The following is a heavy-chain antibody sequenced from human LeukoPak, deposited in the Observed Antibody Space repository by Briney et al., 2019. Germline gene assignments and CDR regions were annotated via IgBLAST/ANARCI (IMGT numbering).Heavy chain of an antibody. CDR3: ARLTGDEYCSSTSCYNPYYLDY. CDR1: GGTFSSYA. V-gene: IGHV1-69*01. D-gene: IGHD2-2*02. Sequence: SVKVSCKASGGTFSSYAISWVRQAPGQGLEWRGGIIPIFGTANYAQKFQGRVTITADESTSTAYMELSSLRSEDTAVYYCARLTGDEYCSSTSCYNPYYLDYWGQGTLVTVSS. CDR2: IIPIFGTA. J-gene: IGHJ4*02.